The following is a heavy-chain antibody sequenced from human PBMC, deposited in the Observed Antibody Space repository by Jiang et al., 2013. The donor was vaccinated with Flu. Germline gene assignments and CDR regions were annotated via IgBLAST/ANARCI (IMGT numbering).Heavy chain of an antibody. D-gene: IGHD1-14*01. J-gene: IGHJ4*02. Sequence: GPGLVKPSEILSLTCTVSGYSITSGYYWGWIRQPPGKGLEWIGSIFHSGSTYFNPSLKSRVAISVDTSKNQFSLRLSSLTAADTAVYYCARLIPGYYFDYWGQGTLVTVSS. CDR3: ARLIPGYYFDY. CDR1: GYSITSGYY. CDR2: IFHSGST. V-gene: IGHV4-38-2*02.